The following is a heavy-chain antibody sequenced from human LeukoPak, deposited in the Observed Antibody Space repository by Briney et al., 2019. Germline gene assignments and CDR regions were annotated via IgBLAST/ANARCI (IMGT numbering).Heavy chain of an antibody. D-gene: IGHD5-18*01. J-gene: IGHJ4*02. CDR1: GFTFSSYA. CDR2: ISYDGSNK. CDR3: ARRTFGYSYDFDY. Sequence: GRSLRLSYAASGFTFSSYAMHWVRQAPGKGLEWVAVISYDGSNKYYADSVKGRFTISRDNSKNTLYLQMNSLRAEDTAVYYCARRTFGYSYDFDYWGQGTLVTVSS. V-gene: IGHV3-30-3*01.